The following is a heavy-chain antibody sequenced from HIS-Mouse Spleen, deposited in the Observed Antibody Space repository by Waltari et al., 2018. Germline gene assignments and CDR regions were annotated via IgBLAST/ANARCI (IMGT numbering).Heavy chain of an antibody. D-gene: IGHD2-21*02. Sequence: QLQLQESGPGLVKPSETLSLTCTVSGGSISSSSYYWGWSRQPPGKGQEWIGSIYYRGGTYYNPSLKSRVTISVDTSKNQFSLKLSSVTAADTAVYYCARKRTASGWFDPWGQGTLVTVSS. V-gene: IGHV4-39*01. CDR1: GGSISSSSYY. CDR2: IYYRGGT. J-gene: IGHJ5*02. CDR3: ARKRTASGWFDP.